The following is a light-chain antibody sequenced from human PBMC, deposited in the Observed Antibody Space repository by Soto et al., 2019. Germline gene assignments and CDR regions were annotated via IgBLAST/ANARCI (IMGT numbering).Light chain of an antibody. CDR2: GAS. J-gene: IGKJ5*01. CDR1: QRVSSN. V-gene: IGKV3-15*01. Sequence: EIVMTQSPATLSVSPGERATLSCRASQRVSSNLAWYLQKPGQAPRLLIYGASTRATGIPARFSGSGSETDFTLTISNVEPEDFAVYYCQQRSNWFTFGQGTRLEIK. CDR3: QQRSNWFT.